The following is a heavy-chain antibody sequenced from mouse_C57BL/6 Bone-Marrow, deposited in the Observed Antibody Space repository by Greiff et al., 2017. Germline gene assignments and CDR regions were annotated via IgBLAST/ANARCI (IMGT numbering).Heavy chain of an antibody. CDR2: ISNGGGST. D-gene: IGHD2-5*01. J-gene: IGHJ3*01. CDR1: GFTFSDYY. CDR3: ARHGGYYSNFWFAY. V-gene: IGHV5-12*01. Sequence: EVQLQQSGGGLVQPGGSLKLSCAASGFTFSDYYMYWVRQTPEKRLEWVAYISNGGGSTYYPDTVKGRFTISRDNAKNTLYLQMSRLKSEDTAMYYCARHGGYYSNFWFAYWGQGTLVTVSA.